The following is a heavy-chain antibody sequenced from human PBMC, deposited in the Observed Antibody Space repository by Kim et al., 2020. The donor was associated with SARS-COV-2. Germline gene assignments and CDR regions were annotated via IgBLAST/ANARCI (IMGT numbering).Heavy chain of an antibody. D-gene: IGHD3-22*01. CDR2: IYYSGST. Sequence: SETLSLTCTVSGGSISSSSYYWGWIRQPPGKGLEWIGSIYYSGSTYYNPSLKSRVTISVDTSKNQFSLKLSSVTAADTAVYYCARPHLPSGYYRAFDIWGQGTMVTVSS. CDR3: ARPHLPSGYYRAFDI. V-gene: IGHV4-39*01. CDR1: GGSISSSSYY. J-gene: IGHJ3*02.